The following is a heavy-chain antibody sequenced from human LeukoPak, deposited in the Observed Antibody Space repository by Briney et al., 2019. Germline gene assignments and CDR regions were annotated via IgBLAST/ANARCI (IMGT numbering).Heavy chain of an antibody. Sequence: GGSLRLSCAASGFTFSSYAMSWVRQAPGKGLEWVSAISGSGGSTYYADSVKGRFTISRDNSKNTLYLQMNSLRAEDTAVYYCAKDRGGYYSNYIFDYWGQGTLVTVSS. CDR2: ISGSGGST. J-gene: IGHJ4*02. D-gene: IGHD4-11*01. CDR1: GFTFSSYA. CDR3: AKDRGGYYSNYIFDY. V-gene: IGHV3-23*01.